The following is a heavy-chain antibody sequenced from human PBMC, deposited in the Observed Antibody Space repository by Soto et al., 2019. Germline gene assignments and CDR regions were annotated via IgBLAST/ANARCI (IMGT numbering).Heavy chain of an antibody. Sequence: GGSLRLSCAASGFTFSSYAMSWVRQAPGKGLEWVSAISGSGGSTYYADSVKGRFTISRDNSKNTLYLQMNSLRAEDTAVYYCAKDTKAHSNNIAARQNYWGQGTLVTVSS. V-gene: IGHV3-23*01. D-gene: IGHD6-6*01. CDR3: AKDTKAHSNNIAARQNY. CDR2: ISGSGGST. J-gene: IGHJ4*02. CDR1: GFTFSSYA.